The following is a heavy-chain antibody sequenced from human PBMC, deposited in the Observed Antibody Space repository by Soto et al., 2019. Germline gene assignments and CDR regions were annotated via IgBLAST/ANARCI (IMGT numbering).Heavy chain of an antibody. V-gene: IGHV4-59*01. CDR2: IYYSGST. D-gene: IGHD1-26*01. J-gene: IGHJ4*02. CDR1: GGSISSYY. Sequence: QVQLQESGPGLVKPSETLSLTCTVSGGSISSYYWNWIRQPPGKGLEWIGYIYYSGSTSYNPSLKSRVTISVDTSKNQFSLKLSSVTAAETAVYYCARDSTSGSYWDYWGQGTLVTVSS. CDR3: ARDSTSGSYWDY.